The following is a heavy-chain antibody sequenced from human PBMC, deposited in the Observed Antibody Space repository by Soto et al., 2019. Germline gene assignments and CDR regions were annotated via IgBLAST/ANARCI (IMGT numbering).Heavy chain of an antibody. D-gene: IGHD6-19*01. Sequence: QVRLVESGGGVVQPGRSLRLSCTASGFSFSSYAMYWFRQPPGKGLEWVAVISKDGMNKNYADSVKGRVTVSRDNANYLLDLQLNSLGGEDTAMYYCARVMYSSDYFVKWFEPWGQGTLVTVSS. CDR2: ISKDGMNK. J-gene: IGHJ5*02. CDR1: GFSFSSYA. CDR3: ARVMYSSDYFVKWFEP. V-gene: IGHV3-30*04.